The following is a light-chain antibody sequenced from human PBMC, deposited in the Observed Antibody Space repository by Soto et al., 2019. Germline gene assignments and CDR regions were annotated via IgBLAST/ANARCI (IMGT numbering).Light chain of an antibody. CDR3: CSYAGRDTLYV. Sequence: QSALTQPRSVSGSPGQSVTISCTGTSTDVGGYNYVSRYQQHPGKVPKLMLYDVSKRPSGVPDRFSGSKSGNTASLTISGLQAEDGADYYCCSYAGRDTLYVFGSGTKVTVL. V-gene: IGLV2-11*01. CDR2: DVS. J-gene: IGLJ1*01. CDR1: STDVGGYNY.